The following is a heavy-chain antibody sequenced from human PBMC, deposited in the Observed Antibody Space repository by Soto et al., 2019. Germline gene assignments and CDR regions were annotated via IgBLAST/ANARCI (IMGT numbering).Heavy chain of an antibody. CDR1: GGSISSYY. Sequence: SETLSLTCTVSGGSISSYYWSWIRQPPGKGLEWIGYIYYIGSTNYNPSLKSRVTISVDXXXNXXSXXLXSVXXADXAVYYCARDLGTSYGDYVYWGQGTLVTVAS. D-gene: IGHD4-17*01. V-gene: IGHV4-59*01. J-gene: IGHJ4*02. CDR2: IYYIGST. CDR3: ARDLGTSYGDYVY.